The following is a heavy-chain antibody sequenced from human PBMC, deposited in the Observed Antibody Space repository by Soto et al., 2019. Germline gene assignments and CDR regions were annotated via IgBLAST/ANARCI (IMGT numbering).Heavy chain of an antibody. CDR2: IFESGAT. D-gene: IGHD1-7*01. Sequence: TLSLTCAGSGGSISSSSWWTWVRQSPGKGLEWIGEIFESGATNYNPSLKSRLTMSVDKSKNQFSLNLSSLTAADTAVYFCTTSHAGELNNWGQGTLVTVSS. V-gene: IGHV4-4*01. CDR1: GGSISSSSW. J-gene: IGHJ4*02. CDR3: TTSHAGELNN.